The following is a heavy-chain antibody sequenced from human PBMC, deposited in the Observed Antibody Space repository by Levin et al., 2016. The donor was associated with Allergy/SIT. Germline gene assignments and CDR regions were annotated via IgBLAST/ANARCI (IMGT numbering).Heavy chain of an antibody. CDR3: TKQGRYSDSTGYYYADAFDV. Sequence: GGSLRLSCAASGFTFGGYAVSWVRQFPGKGLEWVSSISGNGRSTYYLDSVRGRFTISRDNSKNTLYLQMNILRAEDTAVYYCTKQGRYSDSTGYYYADAFDVWGQGTEVTVSS. D-gene: IGHD3-22*01. V-gene: IGHV3-23*01. J-gene: IGHJ3*01. CDR2: ISGNGRST. CDR1: GFTFGGYA.